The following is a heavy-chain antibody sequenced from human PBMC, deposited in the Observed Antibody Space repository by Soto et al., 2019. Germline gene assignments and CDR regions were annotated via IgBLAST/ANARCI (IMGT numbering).Heavy chain of an antibody. J-gene: IGHJ6*02. D-gene: IGHD3-9*01. Sequence: SVKISCKASGGTFSSYAITCVRQAPGHGLEWMGGIIPLFDTANYAQKLQGRVTITADESTGTAYMELSSLRSEDTAVYYCARARDYDILTAREYGMDVWGQGATATVSS. CDR2: IIPLFDTA. CDR1: GGTFSSYA. CDR3: ARARDYDILTAREYGMDV. V-gene: IGHV1-69*13.